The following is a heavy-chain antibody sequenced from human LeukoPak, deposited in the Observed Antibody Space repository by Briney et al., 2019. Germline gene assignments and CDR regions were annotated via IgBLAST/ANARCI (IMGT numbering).Heavy chain of an antibody. Sequence: PGGSLRLSCAASGLTFSSYAMSWVRQAPGKGLEWVSSISSSSYIYYADSVKGRFTISRDNAKNSLYLQMNSLRAEDTAVYYCASSRYCSSTNCRDYWGQGTLVTVSS. CDR1: GLTFSSYA. V-gene: IGHV3-21*01. CDR2: ISSSSYI. CDR3: ASSRYCSSTNCRDY. J-gene: IGHJ4*02. D-gene: IGHD2-2*01.